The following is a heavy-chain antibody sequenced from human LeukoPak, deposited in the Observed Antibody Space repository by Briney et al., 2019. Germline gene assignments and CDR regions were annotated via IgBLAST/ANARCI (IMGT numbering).Heavy chain of an antibody. V-gene: IGHV3-23*01. CDR3: ARQESMAFAS. J-gene: IGHJ4*02. D-gene: IGHD5-24*01. Sequence: GGSLRLSCAASGFTFNNYAMNWFRQAPGKGLEWLSTITGSGGDTYSADSVKGRLTISRDNSKNTLYLQLNSLRADDTAVYYCARQESMAFASWGQGTLVTVSS. CDR1: GFTFNNYA. CDR2: ITGSGGDT.